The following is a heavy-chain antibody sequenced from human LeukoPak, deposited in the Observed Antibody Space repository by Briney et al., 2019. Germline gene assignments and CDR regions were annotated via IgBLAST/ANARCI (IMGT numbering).Heavy chain of an antibody. CDR3: ARVGTSGGIVGATKGLDY. V-gene: IGHV1-18*01. D-gene: IGHD1-26*01. Sequence: ASVKVSCKASGYTFTSYGISWVRQAPGQGLEWMGWISAYNGNTNYAQKLQGRVTMTTDTSTSIAYMELRSLRSDDTAVYYCARVGTSGGIVGATKGLDYWGQGTLVTVSS. CDR2: ISAYNGNT. J-gene: IGHJ4*02. CDR1: GYTFTSYG.